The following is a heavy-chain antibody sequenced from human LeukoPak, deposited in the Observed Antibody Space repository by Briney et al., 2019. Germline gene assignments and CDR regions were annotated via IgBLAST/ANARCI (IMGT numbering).Heavy chain of an antibody. V-gene: IGHV3-74*01. D-gene: IGHD3-22*01. CDR1: GFTFSSHW. J-gene: IGHJ3*02. CDR3: ARAYYFDTTGHDSDALDI. Sequence: GGSLRLSCAASGFTFSSHWMHWVRQAPGKGLVWVSRINTDGGSTNYADSVRGRFTISRDNAKNTLFLQMNSLRAEDTAVYYCARAYYFDTTGHDSDALDIWGRGTMVTVSS. CDR2: INTDGGST.